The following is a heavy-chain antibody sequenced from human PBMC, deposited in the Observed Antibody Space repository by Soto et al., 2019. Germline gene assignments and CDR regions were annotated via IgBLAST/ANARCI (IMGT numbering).Heavy chain of an antibody. CDR2: IKTDGTYA. D-gene: IGHD3-22*01. Sequence: EVPLVESGGDLVQPGGSLRLSCAASGFTFSTYWMHWVRQAPGKGLLWVSRIKTDGTYATYADSVKGRFTISRDNARNTLYLQMISRGVEAAAAYYCAAGGSGYYANWGQGTLVTVSS. V-gene: IGHV3-74*01. J-gene: IGHJ4*02. CDR1: GFTFSTYW. CDR3: AAGGSGYYAN.